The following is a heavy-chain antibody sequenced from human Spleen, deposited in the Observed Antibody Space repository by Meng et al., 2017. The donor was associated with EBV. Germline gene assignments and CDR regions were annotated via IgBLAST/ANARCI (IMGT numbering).Heavy chain of an antibody. J-gene: IGHJ4*02. D-gene: IGHD3-22*01. V-gene: IGHV4-4*02. CDR3: ARGLGGHYPTMEY. CDR2: IHHSGTT. Sequence: QLQPQASGSGLVKPSGTLSLTCAVSGASIDSSDWWTWVRQAPGKGLEWIGEIHHSGTTNYNPSLESRVTISIDKSDNQFSLKLTSVTAADTAVYYCARGLGGHYPTMEYWGQGTLVTVSS. CDR1: GASIDSSDW.